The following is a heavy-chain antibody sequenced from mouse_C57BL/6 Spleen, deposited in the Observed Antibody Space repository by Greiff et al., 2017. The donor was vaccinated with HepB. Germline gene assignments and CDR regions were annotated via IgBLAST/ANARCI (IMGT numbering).Heavy chain of an antibody. D-gene: IGHD2-3*01. J-gene: IGHJ3*01. CDR3: ARVDGYLFAY. CDR2: INYDGSST. CDR1: GFTFSDYY. Sequence: EVQLVESEGGLVQPGSSMKLSCTASGFTFSDYYMAWVRQVPEKGLEWVANINYDGSSTYYLDSLKSRFIISRDNAKNILYLQMSSLKSEDTATYYCARVDGYLFAYWGQGTLVTVSA. V-gene: IGHV5-16*01.